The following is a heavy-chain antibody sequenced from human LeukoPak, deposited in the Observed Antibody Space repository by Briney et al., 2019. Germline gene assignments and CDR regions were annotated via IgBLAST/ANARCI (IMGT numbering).Heavy chain of an antibody. J-gene: IGHJ4*02. CDR3: ARAGNTGSYSYYFDS. Sequence: GGPLRLSCAASGFTFKIYRMNWFRQAPGKGLEWVSSITSSSSYIYYADSVQGRFTSSRDNAKNSLYLQMNSLRAEDTAVYYCARAGNTGSYSYYFDSWGQGTLVTVSS. CDR1: GFTFKIYR. D-gene: IGHD1-26*01. V-gene: IGHV3-21*01. CDR2: ITSSSSYI.